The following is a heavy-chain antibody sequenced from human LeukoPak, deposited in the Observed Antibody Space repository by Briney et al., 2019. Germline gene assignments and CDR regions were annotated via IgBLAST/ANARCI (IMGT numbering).Heavy chain of an antibody. Sequence: PSETLSLTCTVSGYSISSGYYWGWIRQPPGKGLEWIGSIYHSGTTYYNPSLKSRVTISVDTSKNQFSLRPSSVTAADTAVYYCARGTSTIVATFSYWGQGTLVTVSS. CDR1: GYSISSGYY. CDR2: IYHSGTT. D-gene: IGHD5-12*01. V-gene: IGHV4-38-2*02. CDR3: ARGTSTIVATFSY. J-gene: IGHJ4*02.